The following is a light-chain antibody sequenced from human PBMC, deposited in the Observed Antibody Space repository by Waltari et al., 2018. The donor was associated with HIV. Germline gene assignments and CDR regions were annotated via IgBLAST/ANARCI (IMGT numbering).Light chain of an antibody. J-gene: IGKJ1*01. CDR2: RTS. Sequence: DIQMTQSPSTLSASVGDRVTITCRASQIIDDWLAWYQQKPGKAPKLLIYRTSTRQTGVPPRFRGGGSGTDFTLFISGLQPDDFAAYYCMQYGSYFRTFGQGTRVDVK. V-gene: IGKV1-5*03. CDR1: QIIDDW. CDR3: MQYGSYFRT.